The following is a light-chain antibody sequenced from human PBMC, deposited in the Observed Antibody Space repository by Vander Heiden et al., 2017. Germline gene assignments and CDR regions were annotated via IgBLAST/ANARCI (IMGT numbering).Light chain of an antibody. CDR1: SSDVGGYNF. J-gene: IGLJ2*01. V-gene: IGLV2-14*01. Sequence: SALTQPASVSGSPGQSITISCTGTSSDVGGYNFVSWYQQYPGKAPKLMIYEVSNRPSGVSNRFSGSKSGNTASLTISGLQAEDEADYYCSSYTSSSTLLFGGGTKLTVL. CDR3: SSYTSSSTLL. CDR2: EVS.